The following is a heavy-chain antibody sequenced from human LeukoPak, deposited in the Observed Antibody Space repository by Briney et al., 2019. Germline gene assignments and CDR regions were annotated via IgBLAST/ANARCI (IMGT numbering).Heavy chain of an antibody. D-gene: IGHD6-6*01. CDR3: ARQSVSAIAIAARPGNYFDY. J-gene: IGHJ4*02. V-gene: IGHV4-39*01. CDR2: IYYSGNT. CDR1: GGSISSSSDY. Sequence: SETLSLTCTVSGGSISSSSDYWGWIRQPPGRGLEWIGRIYYSGNTYSNPSVKSRVTISQDTSKNQFCLKLSAVTAADSAVYYFARQSVSAIAIAARPGNYFDYWGQGTLVTVSS.